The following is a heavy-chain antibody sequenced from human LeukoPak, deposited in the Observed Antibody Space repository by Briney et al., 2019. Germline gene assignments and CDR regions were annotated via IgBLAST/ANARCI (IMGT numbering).Heavy chain of an antibody. V-gene: IGHV3-64D*06. Sequence: GGSLRLSCSASGFTFSSYAMHWVRQAPGKGLEYVSAISSNGGSTYYADSVKGRFTISRDNSKNTLYLQMSSLRAEDTAVYYCVKASQLERRIIDYWGQGTLVTVSS. J-gene: IGHJ4*02. D-gene: IGHD1-1*01. CDR2: ISSNGGST. CDR1: GFTFSSYA. CDR3: VKASQLERRIIDY.